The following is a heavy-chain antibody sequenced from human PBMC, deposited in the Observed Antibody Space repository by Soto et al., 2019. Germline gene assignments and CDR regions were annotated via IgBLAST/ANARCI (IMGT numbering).Heavy chain of an antibody. CDR2: IYPDDSDT. CDR3: ARKDSSGYSNWFDP. J-gene: IGHJ5*02. D-gene: IGHD3-22*01. V-gene: IGHV5-51*01. Sequence: PGESLKISCKGSGYSFTSYWIGWVRQMPGKGLEWMGIIYPDDSDTRYSPSFQGQVSISADKSTSTAYLHWNSLKASDSATYYCARKDSSGYSNWFDPWGQGTLVTVSS. CDR1: GYSFTSYW.